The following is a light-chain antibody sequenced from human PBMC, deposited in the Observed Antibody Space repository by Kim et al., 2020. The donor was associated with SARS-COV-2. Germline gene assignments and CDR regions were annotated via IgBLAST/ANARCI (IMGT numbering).Light chain of an antibody. Sequence: RATINGKSSQSVLYSSNNKNDLAWYQQKPGQPPKLLIYWASTREFGVPDRFSGSGSGTDFTLTISSLQAEDVAVYYCQQYNSFPYSFGQGTKLEI. J-gene: IGKJ2*03. CDR1: QSVLYSSNNKND. CDR3: QQYNSFPYS. CDR2: WAS. V-gene: IGKV4-1*01.